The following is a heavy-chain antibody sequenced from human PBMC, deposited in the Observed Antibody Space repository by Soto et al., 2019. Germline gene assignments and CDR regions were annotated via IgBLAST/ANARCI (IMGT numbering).Heavy chain of an antibody. CDR2: TYYRSKWYN. V-gene: IGHV6-1*01. CDR3: ARDELNYDSSGFDH. J-gene: IGHJ4*02. D-gene: IGHD3-22*01. Sequence: SQTLSLTCAISGDSVSRNSAAWNWIRQSPSRGLEWLGRTYYRSKWYNDYAVSVNSRITINPDTSKNQFSLQLNFVTPEDTAVYYCARDELNYDSSGFDHWRQGTLVTDSS. CDR1: GDSVSRNSAA.